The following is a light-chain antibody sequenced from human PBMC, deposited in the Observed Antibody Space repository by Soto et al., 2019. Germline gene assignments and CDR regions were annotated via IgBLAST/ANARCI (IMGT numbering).Light chain of an antibody. CDR3: QAWDSSTVV. V-gene: IGLV3-1*01. CDR2: QDS. J-gene: IGLJ2*01. Sequence: SYELTQPPSVSVSPGQTASITCSGDKLGHKYACWYQQKPGQSPVLVIYQDSKRPSGIPERFSGSNSGNTATLTISGTQAMDEADYYCQAWDSSTVVFGGGTKLNVL. CDR1: KLGHKY.